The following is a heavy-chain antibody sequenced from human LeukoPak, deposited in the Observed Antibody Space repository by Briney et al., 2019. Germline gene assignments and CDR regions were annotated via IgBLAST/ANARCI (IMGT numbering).Heavy chain of an antibody. CDR1: GYTFTSYD. V-gene: IGHV1-8*03. J-gene: IGHJ5*02. Sequence: ASVKVSCKASGYTFTSYDINWVRQATGQGLEWMGWMNPNSGNTGYAQKFQGRVTITRNTSISTAYMELSSLRSEDTAVYYCARGPQVYASWFDPWGQGTLVTVSS. D-gene: IGHD2-8*01. CDR3: ARGPQVYASWFDP. CDR2: MNPNSGNT.